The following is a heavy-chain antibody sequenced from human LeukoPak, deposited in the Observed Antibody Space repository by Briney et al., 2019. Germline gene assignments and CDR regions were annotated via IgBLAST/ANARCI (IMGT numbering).Heavy chain of an antibody. CDR1: GFNFDRYT. CDR2: AGWAGGTT. CDR3: AKELDTMFFDY. V-gene: IGHV3-43*01. Sequence: GGSLRLSCATSGFNFDRYTIHWVRQAPGKGLEWVSLAGWAGGTTFYSDSVRGRFTISRDSGRKSVHLQMNSLTTDDTAFYFCAKELDTMFFDYWGQGALVTVSS. J-gene: IGHJ4*02. D-gene: IGHD3-10*02.